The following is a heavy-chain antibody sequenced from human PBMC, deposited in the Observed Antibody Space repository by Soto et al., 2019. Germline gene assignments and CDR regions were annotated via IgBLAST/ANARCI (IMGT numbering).Heavy chain of an antibody. D-gene: IGHD2-15*01. CDR3: ARGLEVVAATRGRYWFDP. CDR2: IYYSGST. J-gene: IGHJ5*02. CDR1: GGSISSGGYY. V-gene: IGHV4-31*03. Sequence: SETLSLTCTVSGGSISSGGYYWSWIRQHPGKGLEWIGYIYYSGSTYYNPSLKSRVTISVDTSKNQFSLKLSSVTAADTAVYYCARGLEVVAATRGRYWFDPWGQGTLVTVSS.